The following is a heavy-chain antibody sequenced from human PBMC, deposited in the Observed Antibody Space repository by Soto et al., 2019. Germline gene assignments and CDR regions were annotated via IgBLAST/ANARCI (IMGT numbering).Heavy chain of an antibody. Sequence: QVQLVQSGAEVKEPGASVKVSCKASGYTFNNYGSSWLRQAPGQGLEWMGWIRVSNGNTKYAQKFQDRVTMTTDTSTSTAYLDLRSLRSDDTAVYLCARDAVTWKDRIDDFFYGMDVWGQGTTVTVSS. V-gene: IGHV1-18*01. J-gene: IGHJ6*02. CDR1: GYTFNNYG. CDR2: IRVSNGNT. D-gene: IGHD1-1*01. CDR3: ARDAVTWKDRIDDFFYGMDV.